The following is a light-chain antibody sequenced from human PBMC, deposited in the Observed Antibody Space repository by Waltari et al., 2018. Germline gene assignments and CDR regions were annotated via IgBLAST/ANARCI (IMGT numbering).Light chain of an antibody. CDR2: GAS. Sequence: EIVMTQSPAILSASPGERATLSCRASQSVSTNLAWYQQKPGQAPRLLIYGASTRATGIPDRFSGSGSGTEFTLTISSLQSEDFVVYSCQQYNDWPRTFGPGTKVDIK. CDR1: QSVSTN. V-gene: IGKV3-15*01. CDR3: QQYNDWPRT. J-gene: IGKJ3*01.